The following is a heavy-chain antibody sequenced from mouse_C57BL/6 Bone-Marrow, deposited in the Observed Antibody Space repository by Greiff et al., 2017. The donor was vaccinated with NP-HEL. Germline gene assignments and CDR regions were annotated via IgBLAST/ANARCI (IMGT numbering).Heavy chain of an antibody. CDR2: IDPNSGGT. CDR3: ARGKDYYGSVVPSWFAY. Sequence: QVHVKQPGAELVKPGASVKLSCKASGYTFTSYWMHWVKQRPGRGLEWIGRIDPNSGGTKYNEKFKSKATLTVDKPSSTAYMQLSSLTSEDSAVYYCARGKDYYGSVVPSWFAYWGQGTLVTVSA. V-gene: IGHV1-72*01. J-gene: IGHJ3*01. CDR1: GYTFTSYW. D-gene: IGHD1-1*01.